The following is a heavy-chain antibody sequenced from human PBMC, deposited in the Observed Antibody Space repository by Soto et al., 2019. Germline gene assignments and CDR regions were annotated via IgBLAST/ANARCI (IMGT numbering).Heavy chain of an antibody. CDR1: GCSLTTSGVG. V-gene: IGHV2-5*02. CDR3: AHRVLRTVFGLVTTTAIYFDF. Sequence: QITLNESGPTQVKPRQTLTLTCTFSGCSLTTSGVGVGWIRQSPGKALEWLALIYWDDDKRYSPSLKSRLTITKDTSKNQVVLTMADLDPADTATYFCAHRVLRTVFGLVTTTAIYFDFWGQGTPVAVSS. D-gene: IGHD3-3*01. J-gene: IGHJ4*02. CDR2: IYWDDDK.